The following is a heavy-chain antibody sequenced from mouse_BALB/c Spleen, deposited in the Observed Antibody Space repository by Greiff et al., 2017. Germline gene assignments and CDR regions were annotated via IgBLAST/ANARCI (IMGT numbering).Heavy chain of an antibody. V-gene: IGHV2-3*01. D-gene: IGHD1-1*01. CDR3: DKGVTTVAAY. J-gene: IGHJ3*01. CDR1: GFSLTSYG. CDR2: IRSDGST. Sequence: QVTLIESGPGLVAPSQSLSLTCTVSGFSLTSYGVHWVRQSPGKGLEWLGVIRSDGSTNYHSALISRLSISKNNSKSQVFLKLNSLQTDDTATYYCDKGVTTVAAYWGQGTLVTVSA.